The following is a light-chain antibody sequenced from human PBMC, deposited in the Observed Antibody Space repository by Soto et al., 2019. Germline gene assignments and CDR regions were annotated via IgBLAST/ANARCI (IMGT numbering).Light chain of an antibody. V-gene: IGKV1-33*01. CDR2: DTS. J-gene: IGKJ4*01. CDR3: IQYDDLPLS. Sequence: DIQMTQSPSSLSASVGDRVTITCQASEDINNYLNWYQHKPGKAPKLLIYDTSTLETGVPSRFSGSESGTDFTLTITTLQPEDVARYYCIQYDDLPLSFGGGTKVEIK. CDR1: EDINNY.